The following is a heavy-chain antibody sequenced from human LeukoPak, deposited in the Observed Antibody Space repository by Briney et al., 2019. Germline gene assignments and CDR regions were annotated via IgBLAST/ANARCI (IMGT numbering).Heavy chain of an antibody. Sequence: GASVTVSCKASGYTFTVYYMHWVRQAPGQGLEWMGWINPNSGGTNYAQKFQGRVTMTRDTSISSAYMDLSTLRSDDTALYYCARVLGGFSYFEYWGQGTLVTVSS. CDR1: GYTFTVYY. CDR2: INPNSGGT. V-gene: IGHV1-2*02. J-gene: IGHJ4*02. CDR3: ARVLGGFSYFEY. D-gene: IGHD5-12*01.